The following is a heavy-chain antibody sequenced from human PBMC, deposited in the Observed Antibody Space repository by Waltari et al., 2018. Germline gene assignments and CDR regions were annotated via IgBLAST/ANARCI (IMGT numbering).Heavy chain of an antibody. CDR3: AHSNRFGPYGSGSYYNVRYYYGMDV. J-gene: IGHJ6*02. V-gene: IGHV2-5*01. CDR2: NYWNDAN. CDR1: GFSLSTSGVG. Sequence: QITLKESGPKLVKPTQTLTLTCTFSGFSLSTSGVGVGWIRQPPATALDWLALNYWNDANPSNPSLKSRLNNTKGTSKNQVGLTMTNKGPVDTATYYRAHSNRFGPYGSGSYYNVRYYYGMDVWGQGTTVTVSS. D-gene: IGHD3-10*01.